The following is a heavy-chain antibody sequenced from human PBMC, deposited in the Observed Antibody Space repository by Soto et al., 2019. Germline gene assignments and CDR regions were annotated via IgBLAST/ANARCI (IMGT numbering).Heavy chain of an antibody. CDR2: IRSKAYGGTT. J-gene: IGHJ3*02. CDR1: GLTFGDYA. V-gene: IGHV3-49*03. Sequence: GGSLRLSCAASGLTFGDYATSWFRQAPGKGLEWVGFIRSKAYGGTTEYAASVKGRFTISRDDSKSIAYLQMNSLKTEDTAVYYCTRDSSGYYYADAFDIWGQGTMVTVSS. D-gene: IGHD3-22*01. CDR3: TRDSSGYYYADAFDI.